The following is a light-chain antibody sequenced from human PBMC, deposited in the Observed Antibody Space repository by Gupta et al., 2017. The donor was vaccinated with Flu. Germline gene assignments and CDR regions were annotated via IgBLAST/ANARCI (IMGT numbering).Light chain of an antibody. CDR3: QTWGTGIRV. Sequence: QLVLTQSPSASASLGASVKLTCTLSSGHSTYVIAWHQQQPEKGPRFLMKLNSDGSHTKGDGIPDRFSGSRSGAERYLTISSLQSEDEADYYCQTWGTGIRVFGGGTKLTVV. CDR1: SGHSTYV. J-gene: IGLJ3*02. V-gene: IGLV4-69*01. CDR2: LNSDGSH.